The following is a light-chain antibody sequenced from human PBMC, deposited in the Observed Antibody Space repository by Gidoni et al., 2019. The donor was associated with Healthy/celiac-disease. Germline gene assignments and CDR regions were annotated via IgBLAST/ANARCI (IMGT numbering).Light chain of an antibody. CDR1: QSVGSY. CDR2: DAS. J-gene: IGKJ4*01. Sequence: DIGLTQSPATLSLSPGERATLSCRASQSVGSYLSWYQQKPGQAPRLLIYDASNRAPGIPARFSGSGSGTDFTLTIRSLEPEYFAVYYCQQRSTWPLTFGGGTKVEIK. CDR3: QQRSTWPLT. V-gene: IGKV3-11*01.